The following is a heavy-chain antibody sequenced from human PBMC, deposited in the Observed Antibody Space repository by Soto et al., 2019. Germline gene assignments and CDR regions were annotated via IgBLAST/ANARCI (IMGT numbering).Heavy chain of an antibody. J-gene: IGHJ4*02. CDR1: GFTFTRYT. V-gene: IGHV3-21*06. CDR3: ARESEDLTSNFDY. CDR2: ISSTTNDI. Sequence: EVQLVESGGGLVKPGGSLRLSCAPSGFTFTRYTMNWVRQAPGKGLDWVSSISSTTNDIYYGDSMKCRFTISRDNAKNSLYLEMNSLRAEDTAVYYCARESEDLTSNFDYWGQGTLVTVSS.